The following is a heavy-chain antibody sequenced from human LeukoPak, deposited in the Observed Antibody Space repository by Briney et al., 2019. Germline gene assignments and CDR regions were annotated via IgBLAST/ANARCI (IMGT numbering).Heavy chain of an antibody. J-gene: IGHJ6*02. Sequence: PGGSLRLSCVASGFTFSRNGMHWVRQAPGKGLEWVAVIWYDGSNKYYADSVKGRSTISRDNSKNTLYLQMNSPRAEDTAVYYCASGRLNYFYAMDIWGQGTTVTVSS. CDR2: IWYDGSNK. CDR1: GFTFSRNG. V-gene: IGHV3-33*01. CDR3: ASGRLNYFYAMDI.